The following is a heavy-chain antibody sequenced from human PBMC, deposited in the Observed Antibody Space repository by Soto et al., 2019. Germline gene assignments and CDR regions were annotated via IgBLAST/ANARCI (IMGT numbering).Heavy chain of an antibody. J-gene: IGHJ3*02. V-gene: IGHV4-30-2*01. CDR2: IYHSGSA. Sequence: PSETLSLTCAASGGSVNTAGYSWSWIRQPPGKGLEWIGYIYHSGSAYYNPSLKSRVTISLDRSNNHFSLKLISVTAADTAVYYCARVPIYYDSSGYYHYGPFDIWGQGTMVTVSS. D-gene: IGHD3-22*01. CDR1: GGSVNTAGYS. CDR3: ARVPIYYDSSGYYHYGPFDI.